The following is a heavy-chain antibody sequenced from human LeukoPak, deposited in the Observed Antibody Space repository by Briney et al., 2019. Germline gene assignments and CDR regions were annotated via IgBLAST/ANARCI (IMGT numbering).Heavy chain of an antibody. CDR3: ARRPRAEPDTSPDNWFDP. Sequence: PSETLSLTCTVSDGSISTYFWNWIRQPPGRGPEWIGHVFYDGSTNLNPSLKSRVTISVDTSKNQFSLKLRSVTAADTAVYYCARRPRAEPDTSPDNWFDPWGQGTLVTVSS. J-gene: IGHJ5*02. V-gene: IGHV4-59*08. CDR1: DGSISTYF. D-gene: IGHD1-14*01. CDR2: VFYDGST.